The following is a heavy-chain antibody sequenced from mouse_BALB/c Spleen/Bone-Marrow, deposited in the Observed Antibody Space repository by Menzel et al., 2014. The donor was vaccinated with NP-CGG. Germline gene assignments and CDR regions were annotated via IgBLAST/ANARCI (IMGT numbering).Heavy chain of an antibody. J-gene: IGHJ1*01. CDR2: IDPANGNT. Sequence: VQLKESGAELVKPGASVKLSCTASGFNIKDTYMHWVKQRPEQGLEWIGRIDPANGNTKYDPKFQGKATITADTSSNTAYLQLSSLTSEDTAGYYCASYRYAWYFDVWGAGTTVTVSS. CDR1: GFNIKDTY. CDR3: ASYRYAWYFDV. D-gene: IGHD2-14*01. V-gene: IGHV14-3*02.